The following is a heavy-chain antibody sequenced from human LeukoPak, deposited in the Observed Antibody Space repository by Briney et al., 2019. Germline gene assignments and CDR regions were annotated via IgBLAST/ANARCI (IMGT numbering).Heavy chain of an antibody. D-gene: IGHD3-10*01. CDR3: XRYYGSGSYYNRRLDY. J-gene: IGHJ4*02. V-gene: IGHV3-64*01. Sequence: PGGSLRLSCAASGFTFSSYAMHWVRPAPGKGLEYVSAISSNGGSTYYANSVKGRFTISRDNSKNTLYLQMGSLRAEDMAVYYCXRYYGSGSYYNRRLDYWGQGTLVTVSS. CDR1: GFTFSSYA. CDR2: ISSNGGST.